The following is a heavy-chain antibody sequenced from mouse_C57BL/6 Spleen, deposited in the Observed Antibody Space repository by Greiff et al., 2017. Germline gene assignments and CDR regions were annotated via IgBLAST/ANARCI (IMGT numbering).Heavy chain of an antibody. CDR3: ARHELGRGYYAMDY. CDR1: GFTFSSYT. V-gene: IGHV5-9*01. CDR2: ISGGGGNT. J-gene: IGHJ4*01. D-gene: IGHD4-1*01. Sequence: ESGGGLVKPGGSLKLSCAASGFTFSSYTMSWVRQTPEKRLEWVATISGGGGNTYYPDSVKGRFTISRDNAKNTLYLQMSSLRSEDTALYYCARHELGRGYYAMDYWGQGTSVTVSS.